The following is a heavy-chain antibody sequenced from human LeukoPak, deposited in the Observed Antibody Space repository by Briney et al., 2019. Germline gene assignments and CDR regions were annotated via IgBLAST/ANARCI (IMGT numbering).Heavy chain of an antibody. CDR1: GFTFSSYA. D-gene: IGHD3-22*01. J-gene: IGHJ4*02. Sequence: GGSLRLSCAASGFTFSSYAMSWVRQAPGKGLEWVSAISGSGGSTYYADSVKGRFTISRDNSKNTLYLQMNSLRAEDTAVYYCAKDLYYYDSSGPGAYWGQGTLVTVSS. CDR2: ISGSGGST. CDR3: AKDLYYYDSSGPGAY. V-gene: IGHV3-23*01.